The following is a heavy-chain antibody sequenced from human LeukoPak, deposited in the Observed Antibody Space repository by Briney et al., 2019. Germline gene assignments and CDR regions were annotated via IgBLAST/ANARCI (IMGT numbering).Heavy chain of an antibody. D-gene: IGHD1-26*01. J-gene: IGHJ3*02. CDR2: IYTSGST. Sequence: GRIYTSGSTNYTPSLKSRVTMSVDTSKNQFSLKLRSVTAADTAVYYCARVVGGGSNAFDIWGQGTMVTVSS. V-gene: IGHV4-4*07. CDR3: ARVVGGGSNAFDI.